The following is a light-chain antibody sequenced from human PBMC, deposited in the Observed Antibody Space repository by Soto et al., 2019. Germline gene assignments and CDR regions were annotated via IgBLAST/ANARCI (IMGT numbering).Light chain of an antibody. CDR3: AAWDDSLNGYV. J-gene: IGLJ7*01. Sequence: QSVLTQPPSASGTPGQRVTISCSGGTSNIGINSVSWYQQLPGTAPKLLIYNNNERPSGVPDRFSGSKSGTSASLAISGLQSGDETDYYCAAWDDSLNGYVFGPGTQLTVL. CDR2: NNN. V-gene: IGLV1-44*01. CDR1: TSNIGINS.